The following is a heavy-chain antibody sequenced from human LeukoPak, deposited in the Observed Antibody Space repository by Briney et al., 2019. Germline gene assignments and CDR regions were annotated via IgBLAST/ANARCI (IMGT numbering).Heavy chain of an antibody. V-gene: IGHV4-59*01. CDR3: AXXXXXWLVRNDYYFDY. Sequence: SETLSLTCTVSGGSISSYYWSWIRQPPGKGLERIGYIYYSGSTNCNPSLKSRVTISVDTSKNQFSLKLSSVTAADTAVYYCAXXXXXWLVRNDYYFDYWGQGTLVTVSS. CDR2: IYYSGST. CDR1: GGSISSYY. D-gene: IGHD6-19*01. J-gene: IGHJ4*02.